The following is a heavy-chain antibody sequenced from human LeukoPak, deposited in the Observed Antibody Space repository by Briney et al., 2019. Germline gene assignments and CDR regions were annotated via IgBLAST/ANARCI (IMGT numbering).Heavy chain of an antibody. V-gene: IGHV3-23*01. Sequence: QPGGSLRLSCAASGFTFSSYAMSWVRQAPGKGLDWVSAISASGGSTSYADSVKGRFTISRDNSKNTLYLQMNSLRAVDTAVYYCASQTSGYSGYSSHYWGQGTLVTVSS. CDR3: ASQTSGYSGYSSHY. J-gene: IGHJ4*02. CDR1: GFTFSSYA. CDR2: ISASGGST. D-gene: IGHD5-12*01.